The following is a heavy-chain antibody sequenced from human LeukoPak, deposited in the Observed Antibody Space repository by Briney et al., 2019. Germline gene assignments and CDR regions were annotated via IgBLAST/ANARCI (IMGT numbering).Heavy chain of an antibody. CDR1: GGSISSSSYY. V-gene: IGHV4-39*07. Sequence: SETLSLTCTVSGGSISSSSYYWGWIRQPPGKGLEWIGSIYYSGSTYYNPSLKSRVTISVDTSKNQFSLKLSSVTAADTAVYYCARGAQYGSGWSDWFDPWGQGTLVTVSS. J-gene: IGHJ5*02. D-gene: IGHD3-10*01. CDR3: ARGAQYGSGWSDWFDP. CDR2: IYYSGST.